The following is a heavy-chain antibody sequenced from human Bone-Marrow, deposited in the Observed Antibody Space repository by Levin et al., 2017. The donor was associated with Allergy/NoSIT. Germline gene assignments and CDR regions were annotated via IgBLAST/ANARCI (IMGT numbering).Heavy chain of an antibody. CDR3: AREDGSTFES. D-gene: IGHD5-24*01. CDR2: IYYSGST. V-gene: IGHV4-31*03. J-gene: IGHJ4*02. CDR1: GGSISSGGYH. Sequence: SQTLSLTCTVSGGSISSGGYHWSWIRQHAGKGLEWIGYIYYSGSTYYNPSLKSRAMISLDTSKNQFSLKVTSATAADAAVFYCAREDGSTFESWGQGTLVTV.